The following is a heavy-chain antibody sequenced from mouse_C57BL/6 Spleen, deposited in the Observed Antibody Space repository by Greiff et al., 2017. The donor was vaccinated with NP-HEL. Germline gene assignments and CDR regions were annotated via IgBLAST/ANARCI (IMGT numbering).Heavy chain of an antibody. V-gene: IGHV1-54*01. J-gene: IGHJ2*01. CDR2: INPGSGGT. D-gene: IGHD1-1*01. CDR1: GYAFTNYL. CDR3: ARSNYYGSSQDD. Sequence: QVQLQQSGAELVRPGTSVKVSCKASGYAFTNYLIEWVKQRPGQGLEWIGVINPGSGGTNYNEKFKGKATLTADKSSSTAYMQLSSLTSEDSAVYFCARSNYYGSSQDDWGQGTTLTVSS.